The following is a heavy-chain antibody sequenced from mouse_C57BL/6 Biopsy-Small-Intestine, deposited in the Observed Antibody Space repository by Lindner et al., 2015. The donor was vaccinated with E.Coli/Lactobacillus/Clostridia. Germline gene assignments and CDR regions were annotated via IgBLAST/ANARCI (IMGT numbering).Heavy chain of an antibody. V-gene: IGHV1-39*01. Sequence: QESGPELVKPGASVKISCKASGYSFTDYNMNWVKQSNGKSLEWIGVINPNYGTTSYNQKFKDKATLTVDQSSSTAYMQLNSLTSEDSAVYYCTRGYGSTSYWYFDVWGTGTTVTVSS. CDR1: GYSFTDYN. CDR3: TRGYGSTSYWYFDV. CDR2: INPNYGTT. J-gene: IGHJ1*03. D-gene: IGHD1-1*01.